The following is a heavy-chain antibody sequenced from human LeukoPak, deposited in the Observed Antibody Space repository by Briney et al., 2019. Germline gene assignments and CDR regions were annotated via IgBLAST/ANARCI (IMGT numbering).Heavy chain of an antibody. CDR2: IYYSGST. CDR3: ARGRWPQLPSL. D-gene: IGHD5-24*01. CDR1: GVSISSYY. V-gene: IGHV4-59*01. Sequence: SETLSLTCTVSGVSISSYYWSWIRQPPGKGLEWIGYIYYSGSTNYNPSLKSRVTISVDTSKNQFSLKLSSVTAADTAVYYCARGRWPQLPSLWGRGTLVTVSS. J-gene: IGHJ2*01.